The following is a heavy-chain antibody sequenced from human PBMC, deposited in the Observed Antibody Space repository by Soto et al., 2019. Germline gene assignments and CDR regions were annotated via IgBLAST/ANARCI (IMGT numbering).Heavy chain of an antibody. J-gene: IGHJ4*02. D-gene: IGHD4-17*01. CDR2: INHSGST. Sequence: PSETLSLTCAVYGGSFSGYYWSWIRQPPGKGLEWIGEINHSGSTNYNPSLKSRVTISVDTSKNQFSLKLSSVTAADTAVYYCARVTVTTLGYFDYWGQGTLVTVYS. CDR3: ARVTVTTLGYFDY. CDR1: GGSFSGYY. V-gene: IGHV4-34*01.